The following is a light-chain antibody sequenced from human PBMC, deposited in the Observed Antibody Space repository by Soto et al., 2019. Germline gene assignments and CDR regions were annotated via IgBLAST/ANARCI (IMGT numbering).Light chain of an antibody. CDR3: RHRTNWLT. CDR2: EAS. J-gene: IGKJ4*01. CDR1: QSVSRS. V-gene: IGKV3-11*01. Sequence: DIVLTQSPASLSLSPGERATLSCRASQSVSRSLAWYQQKPGQVPRLLIYEASNRATGIPARFSGSGSGTDFTLTISSLEPEDFAVYYCRHRTNWLTFGGGTKVEI.